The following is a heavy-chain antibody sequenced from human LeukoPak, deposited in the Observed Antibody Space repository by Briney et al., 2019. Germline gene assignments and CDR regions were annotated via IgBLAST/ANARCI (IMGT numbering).Heavy chain of an antibody. CDR3: ARAEGATPFDY. CDR2: ISGSGGST. D-gene: IGHD1-26*01. V-gene: IGHV3-23*01. J-gene: IGHJ4*02. CDR1: GFTFSSYA. Sequence: GGSLRLSCAASGFTFSSYAMTWVRQAPGKGLEWVSGISGSGGSTYYADSVKGRFTISRDNSKNTLYLQMNSLRAEDTAVYYCARAEGATPFDYWGQGTLVTVSS.